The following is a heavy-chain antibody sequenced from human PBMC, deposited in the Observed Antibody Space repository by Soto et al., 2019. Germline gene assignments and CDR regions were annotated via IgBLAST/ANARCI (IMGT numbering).Heavy chain of an antibody. V-gene: IGHV5-51*01. D-gene: IGHD2-15*01. CDR3: ARPDNNYVAY. Sequence: PGESLKISCKVSGYSFINYWIGWVRQMPGKGLEWMAIINPGNSETRYSQAFQGQVTISADKSITTTYLQWDSLRASDTAMYYCARPDNNYVAYWGQGALVTVSS. CDR2: INPGNSET. CDR1: GYSFINYW. J-gene: IGHJ4*02.